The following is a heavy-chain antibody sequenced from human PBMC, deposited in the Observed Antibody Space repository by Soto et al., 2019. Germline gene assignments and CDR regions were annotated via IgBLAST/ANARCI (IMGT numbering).Heavy chain of an antibody. CDR3: ARIPYYYDSSGYYYYYGMDV. V-gene: IGHV4-59*01. J-gene: IGHJ6*02. Sequence: SETLSLTCTVSGGSISSYYWSWIRQPPGKGLEWIGYIYYSGSTNYNPSLKSRVTISVDTSKDQFSLKLSSVTAADTAVYYCARIPYYYDSSGYYYYYGMDVWCQGTTVSVSS. CDR2: IYYSGST. CDR1: GGSISSYY. D-gene: IGHD3-22*01.